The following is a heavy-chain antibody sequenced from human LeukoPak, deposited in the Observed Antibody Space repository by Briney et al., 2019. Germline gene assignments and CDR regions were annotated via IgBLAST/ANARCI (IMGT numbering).Heavy chain of an antibody. V-gene: IGHV3-23*01. J-gene: IGHJ4*02. CDR2: SSGSGFGI. D-gene: IGHD3-9*01. Sequence: PGGSLRLSCAGSGFIFRDYAMSCVREAPGVGGEWVSASSGSGFGINSADSVKSRFTISRDNSKNTLFLQMNSLRAEDTAVYYCAKSGRDDHDKYFFDFWGQGTQVTVSS. CDR1: GFIFRDYA. CDR3: AKSGRDDHDKYFFDF.